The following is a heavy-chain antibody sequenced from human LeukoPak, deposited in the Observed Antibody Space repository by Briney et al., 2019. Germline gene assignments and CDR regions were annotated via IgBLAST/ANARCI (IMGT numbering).Heavy chain of an antibody. CDR3: ARGVSGYYYELDAFDI. D-gene: IGHD3-22*01. J-gene: IGHJ3*02. CDR2: INPSGGST. CDR1: GYTFTSYY. Sequence: ASVKVSCKASGYTFTSYYMHWVRQAPGQGLEWMGIINPSGGSTSYAQKFQGRVTMTRDTSTSTVYMELSSLRSEDTAVYYCARGVSGYYYELDAFDIWGQGTMVTVSS. V-gene: IGHV1-46*01.